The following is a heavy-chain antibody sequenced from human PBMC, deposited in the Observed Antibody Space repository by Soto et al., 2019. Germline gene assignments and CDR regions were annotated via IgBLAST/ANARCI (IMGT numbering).Heavy chain of an antibody. CDR2: IIPLLGTT. V-gene: IGHV1-69*08. Sequence: AVKVSCKASGGTFSSYTVSWVRQAPGQGLEWMGGIIPLLGTTRYTQKFQGRVTFTADKHTNTAYMELNSLTSEDTAIYYCARGGDGYNQAYKYYFDFWGQGTLVTVSS. CDR3: ARGGDGYNQAYKYYFDF. CDR1: GGTFSSYT. D-gene: IGHD5-12*01. J-gene: IGHJ4*02.